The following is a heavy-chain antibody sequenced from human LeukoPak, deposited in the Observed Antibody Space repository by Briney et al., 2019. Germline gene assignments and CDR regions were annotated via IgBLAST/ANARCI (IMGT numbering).Heavy chain of an antibody. Sequence: PGGSLRLSCAASGFTFSSYAMSWVRQAPGKGLEWVSAISGSGGSTYYADSMKGRFTISRDNSKNTLYLQMNSLRAEDTAVYYCAKNPYDFWSGYWAFDIWGQGTMVTVSS. J-gene: IGHJ3*02. CDR2: ISGSGGST. D-gene: IGHD3-3*01. CDR3: AKNPYDFWSGYWAFDI. CDR1: GFTFSSYA. V-gene: IGHV3-23*01.